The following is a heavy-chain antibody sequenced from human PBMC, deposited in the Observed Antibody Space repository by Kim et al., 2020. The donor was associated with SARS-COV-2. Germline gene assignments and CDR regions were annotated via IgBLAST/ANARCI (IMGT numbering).Heavy chain of an antibody. CDR3: AKPFYAGSWMAVFDI. CDR1: GFTFSNYA. D-gene: IGHD6-13*01. Sequence: GGSLRLSCAASGFTFSNYAMSWVRQAPGKGLEWVSAITDGGSSTNYADSVKGRFTISRDNSKSTLYLQMNSLRAEDTAVYYCAKPFYAGSWMAVFDIWGQGTMVTVSS. CDR2: ITDGGSST. J-gene: IGHJ3*02. V-gene: IGHV3-23*01.